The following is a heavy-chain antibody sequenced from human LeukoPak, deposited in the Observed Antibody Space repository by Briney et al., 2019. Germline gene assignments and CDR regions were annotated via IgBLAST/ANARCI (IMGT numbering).Heavy chain of an antibody. J-gene: IGHJ4*02. V-gene: IGHV4-61*02. CDR3: ARSASYYEILTGYYPNYLDH. CDR2: VYTSGST. CDR1: GGSISSGNYY. Sequence: SQTLSLTCTVSGGSISSGNYYWSWIRQPAGKGLEWIGRVYTSGSTKYNPSLKSRVTISVDTSKNQFSLKLSSVTAADTAVYYCARSASYYEILTGYYPNYLDHWGQGTLVTVSS. D-gene: IGHD3-9*01.